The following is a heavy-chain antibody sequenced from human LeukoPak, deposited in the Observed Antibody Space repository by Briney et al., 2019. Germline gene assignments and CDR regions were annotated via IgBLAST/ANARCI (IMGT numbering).Heavy chain of an antibody. CDR1: GFTFSSYA. CDR3: ATDMLRGNKFDH. CDR2: ISYDGSNK. V-gene: IGHV3-30*01. J-gene: IGHJ4*02. Sequence: GRSLRLSCAASGFTFSSYAMHWVRQAPGKGLEWVAVISYDGSNKYYADSVKGRFTISRDNSKNTLYLQMNSLRAEDTAVYYCATDMLRGNKFDHWGRGTLVTVSP. D-gene: IGHD3-10*01.